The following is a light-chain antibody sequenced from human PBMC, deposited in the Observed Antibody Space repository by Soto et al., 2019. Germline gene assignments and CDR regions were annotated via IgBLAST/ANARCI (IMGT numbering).Light chain of an antibody. CDR1: QSINSN. Sequence: EVVMTQSPAALSVSPGERATLSCRASQSINSNLAWYQQKPGQAPRLLVYGASTMATGIPARFSGTGSGTEFSLTISSLQSEDLAVYYCQKYNTWPGWPFGQGTKVNIK. CDR2: GAS. J-gene: IGKJ1*01. CDR3: QKYNTWPGWP. V-gene: IGKV3-15*01.